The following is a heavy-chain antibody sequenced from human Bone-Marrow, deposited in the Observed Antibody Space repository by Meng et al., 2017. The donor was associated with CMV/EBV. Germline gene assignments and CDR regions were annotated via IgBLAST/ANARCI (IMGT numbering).Heavy chain of an antibody. CDR3: ARHPYYYYGMDV. Sequence: SETLSLTCTVSGGSISSDDYYWSWIRQHPGKGLEWIGYIYYSGSTYYNPSLKSRVTISVDTSKNQFSLKLSSVTAADTAVYYCARHPYYYYGMDVWGQGTTVTVSS. V-gene: IGHV4-30-4*08. CDR2: IYYSGST. J-gene: IGHJ6*02. CDR1: GGSISSDDYY.